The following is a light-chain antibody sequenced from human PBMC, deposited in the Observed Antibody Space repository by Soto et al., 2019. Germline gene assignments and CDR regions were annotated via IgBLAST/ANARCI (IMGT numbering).Light chain of an antibody. Sequence: IQLTQSPSSLSASVGDRVTITCRASQGISSYLAWYQQKPGKAPKLLIYAASTVQSGVPSRFSGSGSGTDFTLTSSSLQPEDFATYYCQQLNSYPHTFGQGTKLEIK. V-gene: IGKV1-9*01. CDR2: AAS. CDR3: QQLNSYPHT. CDR1: QGISSY. J-gene: IGKJ2*01.